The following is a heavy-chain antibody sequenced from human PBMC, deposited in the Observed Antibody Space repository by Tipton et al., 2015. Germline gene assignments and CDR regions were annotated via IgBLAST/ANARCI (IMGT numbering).Heavy chain of an antibody. CDR3: ARVPLHCSGGSCQYYYYGMDV. V-gene: IGHV4-31*03. J-gene: IGHJ6*02. CDR1: GGSISSGGYY. CDR2: IYYSGST. D-gene: IGHD2-15*01. Sequence: TLSLTCTVSGGSISSGGYYWGWIRQHPGKGLEWIGYIYYSGSTYYNPSLRSRTTISADASKNQFSLKLSSVTAADTAVYYCARVPLHCSGGSCQYYYYGMDVWGQGTTVIVSS.